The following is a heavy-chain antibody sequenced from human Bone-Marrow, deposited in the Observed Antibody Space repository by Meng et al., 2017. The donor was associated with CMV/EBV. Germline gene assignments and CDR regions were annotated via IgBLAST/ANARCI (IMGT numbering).Heavy chain of an antibody. CDR3: ASEPAAIPGALDY. Sequence: GGSLRLSCAASGFTFSSYAMHWVRQAPGKGLEWVAVISYDGSNKYYADSVKGRLTISRDNSKNTLYLQMNSLRAEDTAVYYCASEPAAIPGALDYWGQGTLVTVSS. CDR2: ISYDGSNK. V-gene: IGHV3-30*04. D-gene: IGHD2-2*01. CDR1: GFTFSSYA. J-gene: IGHJ4*02.